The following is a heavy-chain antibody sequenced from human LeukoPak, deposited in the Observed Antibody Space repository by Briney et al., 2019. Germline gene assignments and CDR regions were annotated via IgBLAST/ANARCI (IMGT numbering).Heavy chain of an antibody. Sequence: GGSLRLSCAVSGITLSNYAMSWVRQTPGKGLEWVAGISGSGGGTNYADSVKGRFTISRDNPKNTLYLQMNNLRADDTAVYFCAKRGVVIRVILVGFHKEAYYFDSWGQGALVNVSS. J-gene: IGHJ4*02. CDR2: ISGSGGGT. CDR1: GITLSNYA. V-gene: IGHV3-23*01. CDR3: AKRGVVIRVILVGFHKEAYYFDS. D-gene: IGHD3-22*01.